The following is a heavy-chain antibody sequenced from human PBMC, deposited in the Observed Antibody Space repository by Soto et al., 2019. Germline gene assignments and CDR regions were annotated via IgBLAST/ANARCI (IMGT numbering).Heavy chain of an antibody. CDR2: VSHDGRNT. D-gene: IGHD6-19*01. Sequence: VQLVESGGGVVQPGRSLRLSCAASGFTFSDYAMQWVRQAPGKGLEWVAVVSHDGRNTHYADSVKGRFTISRDSSKNTVSLEMTSLRAEATAVYYCAKGGRQWLLISNFNYWGQGALVTVSS. CDR1: GFTFSDYA. J-gene: IGHJ4*02. CDR3: AKGGRQWLLISNFNY. V-gene: IGHV3-30*18.